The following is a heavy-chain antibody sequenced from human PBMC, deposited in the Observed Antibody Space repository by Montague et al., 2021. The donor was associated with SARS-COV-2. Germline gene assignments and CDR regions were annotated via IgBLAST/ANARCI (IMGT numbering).Heavy chain of an antibody. D-gene: IGHD2-15*01. J-gene: IGHJ4*02. CDR2: IGTPGDT. CDR1: GFTFNTCD. Sequence: SLRLSCAASGFTFNTCDMHWVRQATGKGLEWVSSIGTPGDTYYPGSVKGRFTISRENAKNSLYLQMNSLRAGDTAVYYCARGGYCSGSNCLYFDSWGQGTLVTVSS. CDR3: ARGGYCSGSNCLYFDS. V-gene: IGHV3-13*01.